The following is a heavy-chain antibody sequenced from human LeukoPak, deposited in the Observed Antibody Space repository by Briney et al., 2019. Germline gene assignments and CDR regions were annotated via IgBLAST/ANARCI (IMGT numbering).Heavy chain of an antibody. Sequence: ASVKVSCKASGYTFTIYGFSWVRQAPGQGLEWMGWISGYNGHTNYAQRFQGRVTMTTDTSTSTSYMELRSLRSDDTAVYYCARVSGAYDFGGYYYYMDVWGKGTTVTVSS. CDR1: GYTFTIYG. CDR3: ARVSGAYDFGGYYYYMDV. V-gene: IGHV1-18*01. J-gene: IGHJ6*03. D-gene: IGHD5-12*01. CDR2: ISGYNGHT.